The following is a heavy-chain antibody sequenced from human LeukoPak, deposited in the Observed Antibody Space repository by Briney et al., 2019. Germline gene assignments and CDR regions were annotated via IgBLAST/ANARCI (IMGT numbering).Heavy chain of an antibody. CDR1: GGTFSSYA. Sequence: GASVKVSCKAPGGTFSSYAISWVRQAPGQGLEWMGGIIPIFGTANYAQKFQGRVTITADESTSTAYMELSSLRSEDTAVYYCASSPYYDFWSGIPGYFDYWGQGTLVTVSS. CDR2: IIPIFGTA. CDR3: ASSPYYDFWSGIPGYFDY. V-gene: IGHV1-69*13. J-gene: IGHJ4*02. D-gene: IGHD3-3*01.